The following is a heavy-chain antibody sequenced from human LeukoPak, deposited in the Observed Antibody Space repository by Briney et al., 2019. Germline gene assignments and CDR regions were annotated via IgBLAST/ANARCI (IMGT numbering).Heavy chain of an antibody. CDR3: ARGWFGFWHNSYLDDNAFDV. J-gene: IGHJ3*01. CDR2: INQSGRT. CDR1: GGSFSCYY. D-gene: IGHD3-10*01. Sequence: SETLSLTCAVYGGSFSCYYWSWIRQVPGKGLEWLGEINQSGRTNYNPSLKSRVTISVDPSKNQISLNLSFVTATDTAVYYCARGWFGFWHNSYLDDNAFDVWGPGTMVTVSS. V-gene: IGHV4-34*01.